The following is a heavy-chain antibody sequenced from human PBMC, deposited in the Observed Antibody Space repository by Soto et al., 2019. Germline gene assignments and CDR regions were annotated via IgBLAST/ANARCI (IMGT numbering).Heavy chain of an antibody. Sequence: PSETLSLTCTVSGGSISSSSYYWGWIRQPPGKGLEWIGSIYYSGSTYYNPSLKSRVTISVDTSKNQFSLKLGSVTAADTAVYYCARQDEQHLVEGWFDPWGQGTLVTVSS. D-gene: IGHD6-13*01. CDR3: ARQDEQHLVEGWFDP. V-gene: IGHV4-39*01. CDR1: GGSISSSSYY. J-gene: IGHJ5*02. CDR2: IYYSGST.